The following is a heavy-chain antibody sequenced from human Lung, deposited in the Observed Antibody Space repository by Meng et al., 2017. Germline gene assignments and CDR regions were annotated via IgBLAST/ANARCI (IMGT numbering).Heavy chain of an antibody. V-gene: IGHV4-34*01. J-gene: IGHJ2*01. D-gene: IGHD1/OR15-1a*01. CDR3: ARPKQANWYFDL. CDR2: INHRGST. Sequence: QPWASGLFMPLESLSPACAFYGGSLSGYSWSWIPQPPGKGLEWIGEINHRGSTNYNPSLKSRVTISVDTSKNQFSLKLSSVSAADTTVYYCARPKQANWYFDLWGRGTLVTVAS. CDR1: GGSLSGYS.